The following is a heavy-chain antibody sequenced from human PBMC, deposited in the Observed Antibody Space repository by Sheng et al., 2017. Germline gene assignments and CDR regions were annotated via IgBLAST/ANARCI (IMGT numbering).Heavy chain of an antibody. D-gene: IGHD3-16*01. V-gene: IGHV3-74*01. Sequence: EAQFVESGGGLVQPGGSLRLSCAASGFSVNRYWMHWVRQAPGKGLVWVSRMNEDGTRNRLHGLREGPIHHPPRQRQEHAVSANEQSATRRHGFLYCVKDYVGPEDYWGQGILVTVSS. CDR2: MNEDGTRN. CDR1: GFSVNRYW. J-gene: IGHJ4*02. CDR3: VKDYVGPEDY.